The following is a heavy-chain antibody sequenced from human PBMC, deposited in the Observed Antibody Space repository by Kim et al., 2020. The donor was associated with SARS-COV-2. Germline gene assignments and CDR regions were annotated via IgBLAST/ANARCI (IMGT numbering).Heavy chain of an antibody. CDR1: RFTFNSFA. CDR3: ARDLTYESGGYNSPDGHYGMDV. V-gene: IGHV3-30*04. D-gene: IGHD3-22*01. J-gene: IGHJ6*02. Sequence: GGSLRLSCAASRFTFNSFAMHWVRQAPGKGLEWVAVITYDGSEKYYADSVKGRFTISRDNSKNTVYLQMNSLRAVDTAVYYCARDLTYESGGYNSPDGHYGMDVWGQGTTVTVSS. CDR2: ITYDGSEK.